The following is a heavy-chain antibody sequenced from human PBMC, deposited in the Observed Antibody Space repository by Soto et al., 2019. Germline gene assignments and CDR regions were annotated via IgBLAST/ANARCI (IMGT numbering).Heavy chain of an antibody. CDR1: GGTFSSYT. V-gene: IGHV1-69*02. Sequence: QVQLVQSGAEVKKPGSSVKVSCKASGGTFSSYTISWVRQAPGQGLEWMGRIIPILGIANYAQKFQGRVTITADKSTRTAYMELSSLRSDDTAVYYCARALHIREEEDYWGQGTLVTVSS. D-gene: IGHD3-10*01. CDR2: IIPILGIA. CDR3: ARALHIREEEDY. J-gene: IGHJ4*02.